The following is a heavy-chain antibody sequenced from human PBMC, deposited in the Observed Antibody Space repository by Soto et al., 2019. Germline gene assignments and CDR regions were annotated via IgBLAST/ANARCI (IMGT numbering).Heavy chain of an antibody. CDR2: VSGTGGSA. D-gene: IGHD4-17*01. J-gene: IGHJ4*02. CDR3: ARGSAYSDYDLEY. V-gene: IGHV3-23*01. Sequence: GGSLRLSRSASGFTFSSYAMTWVRQAPGKGREWVSGVSGTGGSAYYADSVKGRFTISRDKSTNTLYLHMNSLRAEDTAVYYCARGSAYSDYDLEYWGQGTLVTVSS. CDR1: GFTFSSYA.